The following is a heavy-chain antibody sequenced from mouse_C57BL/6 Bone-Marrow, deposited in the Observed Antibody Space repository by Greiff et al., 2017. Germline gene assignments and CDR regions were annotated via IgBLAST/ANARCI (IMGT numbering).Heavy chain of an antibody. CDR2: IWSGGST. CDR1: GFSLTSYG. D-gene: IGHD2-12*01. V-gene: IGHV2-2*01. Sequence: VQVVESGPGLVQPSQSLSITCTVSGFSLTSYGVHWVRQSPGKGLEWLGVIWSGGSTDYHAAFISRLSISKDNSKSQVFFKMNRLQADDTAIYYCARNSCYGFDYWGQGTTLTVSS. J-gene: IGHJ2*01. CDR3: ARNSCYGFDY.